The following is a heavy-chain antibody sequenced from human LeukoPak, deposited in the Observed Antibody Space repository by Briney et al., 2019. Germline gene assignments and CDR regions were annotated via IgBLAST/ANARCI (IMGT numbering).Heavy chain of an antibody. J-gene: IGHJ3*02. CDR3: ASSDSSGAFDI. Sequence: PGGSLRLSCAASGFTFDDYGMSWLRQAPGKGLEWVSGINWNGGSTGYADSVKGRFTISRDNAKNSLYLQMNSLRAEDMALYYCASSDSSGAFDIWGQGTMVTVSS. CDR2: INWNGGST. CDR1: GFTFDDYG. V-gene: IGHV3-20*04. D-gene: IGHD3-22*01.